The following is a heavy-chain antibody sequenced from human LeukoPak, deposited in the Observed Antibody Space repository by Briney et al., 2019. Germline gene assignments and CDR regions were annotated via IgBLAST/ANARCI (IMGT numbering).Heavy chain of an antibody. Sequence: GGSLRLYCAASGFTVSSNYMSWVRQAPGKGLEWFSVIYSGGSTYYADSVKGRFTISRDNSKNTLYLQMNCLRAEDTAVYYCAAAQGSATRFDYWGQGTLVTVPS. CDR2: IYSGGST. J-gene: IGHJ4*02. CDR3: AAAQGSATRFDY. D-gene: IGHD3-10*01. CDR1: GFTVSSNY. V-gene: IGHV3-53*01.